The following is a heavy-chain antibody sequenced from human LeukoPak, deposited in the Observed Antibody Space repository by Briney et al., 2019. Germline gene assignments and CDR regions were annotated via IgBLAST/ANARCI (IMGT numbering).Heavy chain of an antibody. CDR1: GFTFSSYS. CDR2: ISSSSSYI. Sequence: GGSLRLSCAASGFTFSSYSMKWVRQAPGKGLEWVSSISSSSSYIYYADSVKGRFTISRDNAKNSLYLQMNSLRAEDTAVYYCARASMGSGGYNFDYWGQGTLVTVSS. V-gene: IGHV3-21*01. D-gene: IGHD3-10*01. J-gene: IGHJ4*02. CDR3: ARASMGSGGYNFDY.